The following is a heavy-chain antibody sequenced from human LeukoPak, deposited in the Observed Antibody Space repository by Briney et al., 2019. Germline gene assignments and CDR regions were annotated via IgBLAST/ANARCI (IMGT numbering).Heavy chain of an antibody. J-gene: IGHJ4*02. D-gene: IGHD3-16*01. CDR1: GFNFGSYW. Sequence: AGGSLRLSCAASGFNFGSYWMSWVRQAPGRGLEWVADIRSDGREKCYLDSVRGRFTISRDNARNSVYLQMNNLRVEDTAMYYCVRDGDFDFWGQGIQVTVSS. CDR3: VRDGDFDF. CDR2: IRSDGREK. V-gene: IGHV3-7*01.